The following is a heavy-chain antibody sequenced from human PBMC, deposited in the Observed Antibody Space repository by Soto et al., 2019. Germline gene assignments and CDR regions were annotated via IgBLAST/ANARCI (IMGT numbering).Heavy chain of an antibody. CDR3: ARSEGDTYSGGGIYYEGDAFDI. CDR2: IYKSGST. J-gene: IGHJ3*02. CDR1: DGSINSSNHY. V-gene: IGHV4-39*01. Sequence: SETLSLTCTVSDGSINSSNHYWGWIRQPPGKGLEWIGHIYKSGSTYSDPSLKSRVTISLNTSENQFSLDLRSVTAAGTAVYFCARSEGDTYSGGGIYYEGDAFDIWGQGTMVTV. D-gene: IGHD2-15*01.